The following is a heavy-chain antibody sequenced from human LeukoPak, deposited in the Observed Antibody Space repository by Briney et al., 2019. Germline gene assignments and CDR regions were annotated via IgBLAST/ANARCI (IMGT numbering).Heavy chain of an antibody. V-gene: IGHV3-30*03. J-gene: IGHJ4*02. CDR1: GFTFSSYG. CDR3: ARGRGYSYGLGYFDY. CDR2: ISYDGSNK. Sequence: GGSLRLSCAASGFTFSSYGMHWVRQAPGKGLEWVAVISYDGSNKYYADSVKGRFTISRDNSKNTLYLQMNSLRAEDTAVYYCARGRGYSYGLGYFDYWGQGTLVTVSS. D-gene: IGHD5-18*01.